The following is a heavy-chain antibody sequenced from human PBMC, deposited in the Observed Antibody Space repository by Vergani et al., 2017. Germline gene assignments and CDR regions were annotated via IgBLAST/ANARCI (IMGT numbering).Heavy chain of an antibody. D-gene: IGHD3-3*01. J-gene: IGHJ3*02. V-gene: IGHV3-74*01. Sequence: EVQLVESGGGLVQPGGSLRLSCAASGFTFSSYWMHWVCQAPGXGLVWVSRINSDGSSTSYADSVKGRFTISRDNAKNTLYLQMNSLRAEDTAVYYCASAHNYDFWSGYSTGAFDIWGQGTMVAVSS. CDR2: INSDGSST. CDR3: ASAHNYDFWSGYSTGAFDI. CDR1: GFTFSSYW.